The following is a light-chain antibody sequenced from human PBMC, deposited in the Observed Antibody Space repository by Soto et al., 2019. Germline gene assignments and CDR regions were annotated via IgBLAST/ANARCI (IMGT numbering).Light chain of an antibody. CDR2: AAS. CDR1: QGISSY. J-gene: IGKJ4*01. V-gene: IGKV1-9*01. CDR3: QQRKDYPLT. Sequence: DIQLTQSPSFLSASVGDRVTITCRASQGISSYLAWFQQKPGRAPKLLVYAASTLQSGVPSRFSGSGSGTEFTLTISSLQPEEFATDDCQQRKDYPLTFGGGTKVESK.